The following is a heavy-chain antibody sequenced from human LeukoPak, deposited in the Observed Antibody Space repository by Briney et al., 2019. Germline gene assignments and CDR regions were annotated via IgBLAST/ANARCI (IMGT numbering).Heavy chain of an antibody. CDR1: GFTFSNAW. J-gene: IGHJ4*02. D-gene: IGHD6-13*01. CDR2: IKSKTDGGTT. CDR3: TTDLKIVSIAAAGRKRDY. V-gene: IGHV3-15*01. Sequence: GGSLRLSCAASGFTFSNAWMSWDRQAPGKGLEWVGRIKSKTDGGTTDYAAPVKGRFTISRDDSKNTLYLQMNSLKTEDTAVYYCTTDLKIVSIAAAGRKRDYWGQGTLVTVSS.